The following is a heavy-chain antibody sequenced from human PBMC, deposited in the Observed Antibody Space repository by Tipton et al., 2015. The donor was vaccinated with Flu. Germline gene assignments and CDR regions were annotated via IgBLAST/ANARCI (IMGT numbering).Heavy chain of an antibody. CDR2: VFHTGST. V-gene: IGHV4-38-2*02. CDR3: ARSWGTSYSTGWFDY. D-gene: IGHD6-19*01. Sequence: TLSLTCTISGHSISSDYYWGWIRQPPGKGLEWIGNVFHTGSTYHNPSLKSRVTISVDTSKNQFSLKVFSVTAADTAVYYCARSWGTSYSTGWFDYWGQGALVTVSS. J-gene: IGHJ4*02. CDR1: GHSISSDYY.